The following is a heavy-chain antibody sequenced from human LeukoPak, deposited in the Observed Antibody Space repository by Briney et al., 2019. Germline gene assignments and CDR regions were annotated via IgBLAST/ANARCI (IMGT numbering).Heavy chain of an antibody. Sequence: ASVKVSCKASGYTFTGYYMHWVRQAPGQGLEWMGWINPNSAGTNYAQKFQGRVTMTRDTSISTAYMELSRLRSDDTAVYYCARDFPYYYGSGRFDPWGQGTLVTVSS. CDR3: ARDFPYYYGSGRFDP. CDR2: INPNSAGT. CDR1: GYTFTGYY. D-gene: IGHD3-10*01. V-gene: IGHV1-2*02. J-gene: IGHJ5*02.